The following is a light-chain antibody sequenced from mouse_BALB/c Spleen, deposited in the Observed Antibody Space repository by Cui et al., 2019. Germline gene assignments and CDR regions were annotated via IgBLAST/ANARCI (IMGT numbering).Light chain of an antibody. J-gene: IGKJ4*01. Sequence: DIVMTQSPSSLSVSAGEKVTMSCKSSQRLLNSGNQKNYLAWYQQKPGQPPKLLIYGASTRESGVPDRFTGSGSGTDFTLTISSVQAEDLAVYYCQNDHSYPFGSGTKLEIK. CDR2: GAS. V-gene: IGKV8-28*01. CDR3: QNDHSYP. CDR1: QRLLNSGNQKNY.